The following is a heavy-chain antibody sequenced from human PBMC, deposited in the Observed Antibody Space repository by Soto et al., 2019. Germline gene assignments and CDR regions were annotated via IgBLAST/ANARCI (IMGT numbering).Heavy chain of an antibody. CDR1: GFTFSSYW. D-gene: IGHD3-10*01. J-gene: IGHJ4*02. CDR3: TKDTFGAWDS. V-gene: IGHV3-74*01. Sequence: GSLRLSCAASGFTFSSYWMHWVRQAPGKGPVWVSRINSDGSSTSYADSVKGRFTISRDNAENTLFLHMNSLSAEDAGIYYCTKDTFGAWDSWGQGTLVTVSS. CDR2: INSDGSST.